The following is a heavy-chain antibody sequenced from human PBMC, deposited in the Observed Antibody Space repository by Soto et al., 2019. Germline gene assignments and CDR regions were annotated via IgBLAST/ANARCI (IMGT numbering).Heavy chain of an antibody. CDR3: ARDKDQYDFWGGSLES. Sequence: QLVESGGGVVQPERSLKLSCTASNFVFSVYSLHWVRQAPGKGLEWVALISYDGGNKYYADSVKGRFTISRDNSKNTLYLQMNSLRREDTAVYSCARDKDQYDFWGGSLESWGEGTLVTVSS. CDR2: ISYDGGNK. D-gene: IGHD3-3*01. J-gene: IGHJ4*02. V-gene: IGHV3-30-3*01. CDR1: NFVFSVYS.